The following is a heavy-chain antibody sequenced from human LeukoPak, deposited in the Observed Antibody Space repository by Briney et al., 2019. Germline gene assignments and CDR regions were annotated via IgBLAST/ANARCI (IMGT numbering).Heavy chain of an antibody. J-gene: IGHJ6*02. CDR1: GGSISGYY. V-gene: IGHV4-59*01. D-gene: IGHD4-11*01. CDR3: ARAPGQYYYYGMDV. CDR2: IYYSGST. Sequence: SETLSLTCTVSGGSISGYYWSWIRQPPGKGLEWIGYIYYSGSTNYNPSLKSRVTISLDTSKSQFSLKLRSVTAADTALYYCARAPGQYYYYGMDVWGQGTTVTVSS.